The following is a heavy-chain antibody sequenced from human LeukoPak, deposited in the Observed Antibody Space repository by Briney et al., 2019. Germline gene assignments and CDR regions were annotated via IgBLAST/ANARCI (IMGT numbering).Heavy chain of an antibody. CDR1: GCTFSSYG. Sequence: PGGSLRLFCAASGCTFSSYGMHWVRQAPGKGLEWVAFIRYDGSNKYYADSVKGRFTISRDNAKNSLYLQMNSLRAEDTAVYYCAKTKTTAPSMDVWGKGTTVTVSS. V-gene: IGHV3-30*02. D-gene: IGHD4-17*01. CDR3: AKTKTTAPSMDV. CDR2: IRYDGSNK. J-gene: IGHJ6*03.